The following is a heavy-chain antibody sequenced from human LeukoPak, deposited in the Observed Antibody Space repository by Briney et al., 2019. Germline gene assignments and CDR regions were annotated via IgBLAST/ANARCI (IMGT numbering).Heavy chain of an antibody. Sequence: GASVKVSCKASGYTFTSYYMHWVRQAPGQGLEWMGIINPSGGSTSYAQKFQGRVAMTRDMSTSTVYMELSSLRSEDTAVYYCARDGSGSYQSDYYYYMDVWGKGTTVTVSS. J-gene: IGHJ6*03. CDR3: ARDGSGSYQSDYYYYMDV. CDR1: GYTFTSYY. CDR2: INPSGGST. D-gene: IGHD3-10*01. V-gene: IGHV1-46*01.